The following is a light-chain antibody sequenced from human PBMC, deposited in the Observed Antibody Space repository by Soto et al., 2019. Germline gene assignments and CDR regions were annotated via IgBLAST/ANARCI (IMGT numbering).Light chain of an antibody. CDR3: SSYGGSNNYV. CDR1: SSDVGSYDY. V-gene: IGLV2-8*01. Sequence: QSVLTQPPSASGSPGQSVTISCTGTSSDVGSYDYVSWYQQHPGKAPKLMIYEVSKRPSGVPDRFSGSKSGNTASLTVSGLQAEEEADYYCSSYGGSNNYVFGTGTKVTDL. CDR2: EVS. J-gene: IGLJ1*01.